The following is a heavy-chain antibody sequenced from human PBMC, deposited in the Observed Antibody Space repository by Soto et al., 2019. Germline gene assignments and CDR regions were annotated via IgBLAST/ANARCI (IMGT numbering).Heavy chain of an antibody. CDR1: GGSITNDHYY. V-gene: IGHV4-31*03. D-gene: IGHD6-13*01. Sequence: QVQLQESGPGLVKPSETLSLTCSVSGGSITNDHYYWNWIRQRPGKGLEWIGFIYHRGDTYYNPSLRSRVSMSVDTSKNQFSLNLRSVTLADTAVYWCAPCRAAAGAGFDPWGQGTQVTVSS. J-gene: IGHJ5*02. CDR2: IYHRGDT. CDR3: APCRAAAGAGFDP.